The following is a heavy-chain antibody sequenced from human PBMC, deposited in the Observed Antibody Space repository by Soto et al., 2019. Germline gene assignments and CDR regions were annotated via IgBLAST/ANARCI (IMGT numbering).Heavy chain of an antibody. D-gene: IGHD2-15*01. V-gene: IGHV3-23*01. CDR1: GLTFSSYS. CDR2: ISGSGGST. Sequence: VGSLRLSCAASGLTFSSYSMSWVRQAPGKGLEWVSAISGSGGSTYYADSVKGRFTISRDNSKNTLYLQMNSLRAEDTAVYYCAKDGDCSGGSCYNQPFDYWGQGTLVTVSS. J-gene: IGHJ4*02. CDR3: AKDGDCSGGSCYNQPFDY.